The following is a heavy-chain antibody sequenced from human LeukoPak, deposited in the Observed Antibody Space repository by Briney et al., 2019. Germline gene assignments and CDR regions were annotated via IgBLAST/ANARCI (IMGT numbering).Heavy chain of an antibody. V-gene: IGHV1-2*02. Sequence: ASAKVSCKASGYTFTGYYMHWVRQAPGQGLEWMGWINPNSGGTKYAQKFQGRVTMTRDTSISTAYMELSSLKSDDTAVYYCARFLGYCSGGSCYFDYWGQGTLVTVSS. CDR3: ARFLGYCSGGSCYFDY. CDR2: INPNSGGT. J-gene: IGHJ4*02. D-gene: IGHD2-15*01. CDR1: GYTFTGYY.